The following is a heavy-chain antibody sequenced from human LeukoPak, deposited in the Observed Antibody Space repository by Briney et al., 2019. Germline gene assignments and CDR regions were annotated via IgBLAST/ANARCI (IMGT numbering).Heavy chain of an antibody. J-gene: IGHJ4*02. V-gene: IGHV3-23*01. CDR2: ISGSGGST. CDR1: GFTFSSYA. CDR3: LKDFGRNLGGPGY. Sequence: GGSLRLSCAASGFTFSSYAMSWVRQAPGKGLEWVSAISGSGGSTYYADSVKGRFTISRDNSKNTLYLQMNSLRVEDTAVYYCLKDFGRNLGGPGYWGRGTLVTVSP. D-gene: IGHD3-10*01.